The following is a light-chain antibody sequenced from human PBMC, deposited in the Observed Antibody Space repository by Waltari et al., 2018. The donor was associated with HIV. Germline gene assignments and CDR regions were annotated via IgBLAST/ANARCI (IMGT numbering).Light chain of an antibody. V-gene: IGLV3-19*01. Sequence: SSDLTQAPGVAVALGQTVRITCQGASHRTYYAAWYQHKPGQPPILVVYGTNNRPAGVPDRFSGSSSGNTASLTITGAQAVDEADYYCGSRDSSGYSFAFGPGTKVTVL. J-gene: IGLJ1*01. CDR3: GSRDSSGYSFA. CDR2: GTN. CDR1: SHRTYY.